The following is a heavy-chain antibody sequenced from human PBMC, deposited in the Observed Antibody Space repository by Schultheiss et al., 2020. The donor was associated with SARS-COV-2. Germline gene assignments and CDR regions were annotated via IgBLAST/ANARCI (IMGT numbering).Heavy chain of an antibody. CDR3: ATMVVAATVPFDY. J-gene: IGHJ4*02. Sequence: GGSLRLSCAASFSSYAMSWVRQAPGKGLEWVSGISGSGGSTYYADSVRGRFTISRDNAKNTLYLQMNSLRAEDTAVYYCATMVVAATVPFDYWGQGTLVTVSS. D-gene: IGHD2-15*01. V-gene: IGHV3-23*01. CDR2: ISGSGGST. CDR1: FSSYA.